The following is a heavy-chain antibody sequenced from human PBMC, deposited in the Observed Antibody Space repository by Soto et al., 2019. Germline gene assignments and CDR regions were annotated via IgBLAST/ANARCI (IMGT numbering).Heavy chain of an antibody. CDR2: ISTSGATR. D-gene: IGHD6-19*01. J-gene: IGHJ4*02. Sequence: EVQLVESGGGLVQPGGSLRLSCVASGFTFSTDSMNWVRQAPGKGLEWVAHISTSGATRYYADSVKGRFTISRDNAKNSLYLQMYSLRNEDTAVYYCARFFGSGFDYWGQGTLVTVSS. CDR3: ARFFGSGFDY. V-gene: IGHV3-48*02. CDR1: GFTFSTDS.